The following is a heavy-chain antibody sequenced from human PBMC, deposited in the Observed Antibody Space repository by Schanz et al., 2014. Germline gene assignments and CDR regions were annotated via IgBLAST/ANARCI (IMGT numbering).Heavy chain of an antibody. J-gene: IGHJ6*02. V-gene: IGHV1-46*01. CDR3: ARVRSEDYGGMDV. CDR1: GYTFISYF. Sequence: QVQLVQSGAEVKKPGASVKVSCKASGYTFISYFIHWVRQAPGQGLEWMGIINPTGGSTSYAQRFQGRVTVTRDTSTSTVYMELSRLTSDDMAVYYCARVRSEDYGGMDVWGQGTTVTVSS. CDR2: INPTGGST.